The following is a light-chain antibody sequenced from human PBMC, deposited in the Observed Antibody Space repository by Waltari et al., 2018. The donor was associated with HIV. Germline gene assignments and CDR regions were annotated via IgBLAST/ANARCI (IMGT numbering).Light chain of an antibody. J-gene: IGLJ2*01. V-gene: IGLV1-47*01. Sequence: QSVLTQPPSASGTPGQRVTIPCSGSRSNIGINYVYWYQQLPGTAPKLLIYRTNQLPSGVPDRFSGSKSGTSASLAISGLRSDDEGDYYCAAWDDSLSGVIFGGGTKLTVL. CDR1: RSNIGINY. CDR2: RTN. CDR3: AAWDDSLSGVI.